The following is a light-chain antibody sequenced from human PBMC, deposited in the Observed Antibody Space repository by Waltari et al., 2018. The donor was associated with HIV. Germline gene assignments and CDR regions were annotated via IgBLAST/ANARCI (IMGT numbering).Light chain of an antibody. CDR2: LAS. V-gene: IGKV2-28*01. CDR3: LQNIRAPFA. CDR1: ESLRHSNGRNY. Sequence: DVLATQFPLSLTVSPGESASISCRATESLRHSNGRNYLDWYVQRPGHTPRLRIYLASNRASGVPDRFVGGGSGTDFTLRITRVEAADVGIYFCLQNIRAPFAFGQGT. J-gene: IGKJ2*01.